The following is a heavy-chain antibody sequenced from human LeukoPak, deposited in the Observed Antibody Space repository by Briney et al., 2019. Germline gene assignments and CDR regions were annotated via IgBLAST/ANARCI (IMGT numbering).Heavy chain of an antibody. J-gene: IGHJ1*01. V-gene: IGHV3-64*01. CDR1: GFDFSTYA. Sequence: GGSLRLSCAASGFDFSTYAMHWVRLTPGKGLEFVAAISKSGDDTSYGNDVKGRFTISRDNIKNTVDLEMGSLRVDDTGIYYCARIPEYWGQGTVVTVSS. CDR2: ISKSGDDT. CDR3: ARIPEY. D-gene: IGHD2-2*01.